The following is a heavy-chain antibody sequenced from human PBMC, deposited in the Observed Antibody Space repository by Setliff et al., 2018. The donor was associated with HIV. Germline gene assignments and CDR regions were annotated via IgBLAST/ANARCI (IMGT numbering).Heavy chain of an antibody. Sequence: GGSLRLSCAASGFTFSGAEIHWVRQAPGEGLEWVTFIRYDGSEKFYADSVRGRFTISRDNSKNKLYLQMNSLRIEDTAIYYCVKGDNFWTGYSTYFEFDPWGQGTLVTVSS. CDR3: VKGDNFWTGYSTYFEFDP. D-gene: IGHD3-3*01. V-gene: IGHV3-30*02. CDR2: IRYDGSEK. CDR1: GFTFSGAE. J-gene: IGHJ5*02.